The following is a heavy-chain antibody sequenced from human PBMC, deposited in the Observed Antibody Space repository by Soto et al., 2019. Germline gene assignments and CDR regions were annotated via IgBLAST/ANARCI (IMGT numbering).Heavy chain of an antibody. D-gene: IGHD3-3*01. Sequence: ASVKVSCKASGGTFSSYTISWVRQAPGQGLEWMGRIIPILGIANYEQKFQGRVTITADESTSTACMELSSVRSEDTDVYYCASDSGITIFGVVTPTGNWFDPWGQGTLVTVSS. CDR3: ASDSGITIFGVVTPTGNWFDP. CDR2: IIPILGIA. CDR1: GGTFSSYT. V-gene: IGHV1-69*02. J-gene: IGHJ5*02.